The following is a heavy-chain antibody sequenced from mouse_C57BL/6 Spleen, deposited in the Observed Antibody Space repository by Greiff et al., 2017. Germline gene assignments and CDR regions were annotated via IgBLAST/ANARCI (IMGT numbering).Heavy chain of an antibody. CDR1: GYAFSSSW. V-gene: IGHV1-82*01. CDR2: IYPGDGDT. Sequence: QVQLQQSGPELVKPGASVKISCKASGYAFSSSWMNWVKQRPGKGLEWIGRIYPGDGDTNYNGKFKGKATLTADKSSSTAYMQLSSLTSEDSAVYFCAREGAYDYDDFCWYFDVWGTGTTVTVSS. CDR3: AREGAYDYDDFCWYFDV. J-gene: IGHJ1*03. D-gene: IGHD2-4*01.